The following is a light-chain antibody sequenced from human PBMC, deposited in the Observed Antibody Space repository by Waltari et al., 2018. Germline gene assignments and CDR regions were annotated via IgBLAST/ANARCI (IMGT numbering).Light chain of an antibody. J-gene: IGLJ3*02. CDR3: ATWDDSLTAWV. V-gene: IGLV1-47*01. Sequence: QSVLTQPPSASGTPGQRVTISCSGSTSNIGRNYVYWYQQFPGTAPKLLVYRNNERPSGVPDRISGSKSGTSASLAISGLRSEDEADYYCATWDDSLTAWVFGGGTKVTVL. CDR1: TSNIGRNY. CDR2: RNN.